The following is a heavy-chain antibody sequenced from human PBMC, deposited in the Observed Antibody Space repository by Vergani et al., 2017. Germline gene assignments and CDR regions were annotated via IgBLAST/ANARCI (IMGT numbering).Heavy chain of an antibody. CDR3: AKDSGSYLPSFDY. CDR2: ISWNSGSI. D-gene: IGHD1-26*01. V-gene: IGHV3-9*01. J-gene: IGHJ4*02. CDR1: GFTFDDYA. Sequence: EVQLVESGGGLVQPGRSLRLSCAASGFTFDDYAMHWVRQAPGKGLEWVSGISWNSGSIGYADSVKGRFTISRDTAKNSLYLQMNSLRAEDTALYYCAKDSGSYLPSFDYWGQGTLVTVSS.